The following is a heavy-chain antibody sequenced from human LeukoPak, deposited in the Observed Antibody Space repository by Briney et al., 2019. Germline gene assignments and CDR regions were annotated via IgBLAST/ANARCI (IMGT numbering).Heavy chain of an antibody. D-gene: IGHD6-13*01. Sequence: GGSLRLSCAASGFTFDDYAMTWVRQAPGKGLEWAQGISWISGSIGYADSVKGRFTISRDNAKNSLYLQMNSLRAEDAALYYCAKEDRIGYSSSWYPNYGMDVWGQGTTVTVSS. CDR1: GFTFDDYA. V-gene: IGHV3-9*01. CDR3: AKEDRIGYSSSWYPNYGMDV. CDR2: ISWISGSI. J-gene: IGHJ6*02.